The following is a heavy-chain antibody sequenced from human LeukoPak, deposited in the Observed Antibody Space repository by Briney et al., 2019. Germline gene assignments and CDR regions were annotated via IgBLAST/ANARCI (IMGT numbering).Heavy chain of an antibody. Sequence: PGGSLRLSCAASGFTFSSYGMHWVRQAPGKGLEWVAVISYDGSNKYYADSVKGRFTISRDNSKNMLYLQMNSLRAEDTAVYYCAKVLTTVTTHSYYFDYWGQGTLVTVSS. CDR1: GFTFSSYG. J-gene: IGHJ4*02. CDR3: AKVLTTVTTHSYYFDY. CDR2: ISYDGSNK. D-gene: IGHD4-17*01. V-gene: IGHV3-30*18.